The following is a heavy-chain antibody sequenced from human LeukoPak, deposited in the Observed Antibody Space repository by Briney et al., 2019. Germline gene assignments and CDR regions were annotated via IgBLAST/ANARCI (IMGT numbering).Heavy chain of an antibody. CDR1: GFTFSSYA. D-gene: IGHD6-19*01. V-gene: IGHV3-23*01. CDR2: ISGSGGST. Sequence: EGSLRLSCAASGFTFSSYAMSWVRQAPGKGLEWVSAISGSGGSTYYADSVKGRFTISRDNSKNTLYLQMNSLRAEDTAVYYCAKAGYSSGWYGYYGMDVWGQGTTVTVSS. CDR3: AKAGYSSGWYGYYGMDV. J-gene: IGHJ6*02.